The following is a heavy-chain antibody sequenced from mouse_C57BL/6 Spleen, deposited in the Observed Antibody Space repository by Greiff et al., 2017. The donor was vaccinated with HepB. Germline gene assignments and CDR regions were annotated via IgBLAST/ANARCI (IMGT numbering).Heavy chain of an antibody. CDR2: ISDGGSYT. CDR1: GFTFSSYA. D-gene: IGHD1-1*01. CDR3: ARDYYGSSYAYFDY. Sequence: EVQRVESGGGLVKPGGSLKLSCAASGFTFSSYAMSWVRQTPEKRLEWVATISDGGSYTYYPDSVKGRFTISRDNAKNNLYLQMSHLKSEDTAMYYCARDYYGSSYAYFDYWGQGTTLTVSS. J-gene: IGHJ2*01. V-gene: IGHV5-4*01.